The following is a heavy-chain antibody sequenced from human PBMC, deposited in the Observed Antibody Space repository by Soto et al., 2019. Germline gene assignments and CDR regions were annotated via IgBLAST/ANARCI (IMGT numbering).Heavy chain of an antibody. V-gene: IGHV4-34*01. CDR1: GGSFSGYY. J-gene: IGHJ6*03. CDR2: INHSGST. CDR3: ARTARYCSGGSCYSRGWGYYYYYYMDV. D-gene: IGHD2-15*01. Sequence: SETLSLTCAVYGGSFSGYYWSWIRQHPGKGLEWMGEINHSGSTNYNPSLKSRVTISVDTSKNQFSLKLSSVTAPDTAVYYCARTARYCSGGSCYSRGWGYYYYYYMDVWGKGTTVNVSS.